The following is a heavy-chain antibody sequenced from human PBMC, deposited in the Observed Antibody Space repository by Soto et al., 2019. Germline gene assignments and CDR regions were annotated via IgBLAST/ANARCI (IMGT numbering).Heavy chain of an antibody. J-gene: IGHJ3*02. CDR3: ARVVGSFDAFDI. CDR1: GGSISSGGYY. CDR2: IYYSGST. Sequence: SETLSLTCTVSGGSISSGGYYWSWIRQHPGKGLEWIGYIYYSGSTYYNPSLKSRVTISVDTSKNQFSLKLSSVTAADTAVYYCARVVGSFDAFDIWGQGTMVTVSS. V-gene: IGHV4-31*03. D-gene: IGHD2-15*01.